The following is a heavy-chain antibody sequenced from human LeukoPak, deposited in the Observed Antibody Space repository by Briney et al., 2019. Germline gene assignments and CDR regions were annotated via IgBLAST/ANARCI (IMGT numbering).Heavy chain of an antibody. J-gene: IGHJ4*02. Sequence: PGGSLRLSCAASGFTFDDYVMHWVREAPGKGLEWVSGISWNSGSIGYADSVKGRFTISRDNAKNSLYLQMNSLRAEDMAFYYCAKGYYDSSGYYFFDHWGQGTLVTVSS. CDR2: ISWNSGSI. CDR3: AKGYYDSSGYYFFDH. V-gene: IGHV3-9*03. CDR1: GFTFDDYV. D-gene: IGHD3-22*01.